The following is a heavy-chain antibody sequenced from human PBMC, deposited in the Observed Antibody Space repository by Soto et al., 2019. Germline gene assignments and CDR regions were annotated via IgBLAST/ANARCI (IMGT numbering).Heavy chain of an antibody. J-gene: IGHJ4*02. CDR2: ISAYNGNT. V-gene: IGHV1-18*01. D-gene: IGHD6-13*01. Sequence: GASVKVSCKASGYTFTSYGISWVRQAPGQGLEWMGWISAYNGNTNYAQKLQGRVTMTTDTSTSTAYMELRSLRSDDTAVYYCASSRVPGYSSSWYDYWGQGTLVTVSS. CDR1: GYTFTSYG. CDR3: ASSRVPGYSSSWYDY.